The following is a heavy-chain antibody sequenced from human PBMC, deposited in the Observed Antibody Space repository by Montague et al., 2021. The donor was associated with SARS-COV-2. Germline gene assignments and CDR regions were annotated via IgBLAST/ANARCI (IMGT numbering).Heavy chain of an antibody. D-gene: IGHD7-27*01. CDR2: IDWDGDK. V-gene: IGHV2-70*11. J-gene: IGHJ6*02. Sequence: PALVKPTQTLTLTCTFSGFSLRTAETCVSWIRQPPGKAPQWLARIDWDGDKYYSRTLETRVSISTDTAKTQVVPTMTNVDPMDTATYYCARLSGVAPRCYYEGMDVWGQGTAVTVSS. CDR3: ARLSGVAPRCYYEGMDV. CDR1: GFSLRTAETC.